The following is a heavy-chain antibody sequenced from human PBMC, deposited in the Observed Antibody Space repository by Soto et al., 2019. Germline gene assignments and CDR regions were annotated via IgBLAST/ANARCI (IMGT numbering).Heavy chain of an antibody. J-gene: IGHJ6*01. CDR3: ARDREPSVYHGMAV. V-gene: IGHV3-11*01. CDR1: GFAFSDFY. Sequence: QVQLVESGGGLVKPGGSLRLSCAASGFAFSDFYMSWARQAPGKGLEWISYISGGGATVFYADSVKGRFTISRDNAQKSLYLQMYSLTSEATAIYYCARDREPSVYHGMAVW. CDR2: ISGGGATV.